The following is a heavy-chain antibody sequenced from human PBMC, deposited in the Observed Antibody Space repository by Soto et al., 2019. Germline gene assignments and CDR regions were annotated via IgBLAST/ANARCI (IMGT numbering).Heavy chain of an antibody. Sequence: QVQLVQSGAEVKKPGSSVKVSCKASGGTFSSYAISWVRQAPGQELEWMGGIIPIFGTANYAQKFQGRVTITADESTSTAYMELSSLRSEDTAVYYCARDRRGPAYYDFWRGDAFDIWGQGTMVTVSS. J-gene: IGHJ3*02. CDR3: ARDRRGPAYYDFWRGDAFDI. V-gene: IGHV1-69*01. CDR1: GGTFSSYA. D-gene: IGHD3-3*01. CDR2: IIPIFGTA.